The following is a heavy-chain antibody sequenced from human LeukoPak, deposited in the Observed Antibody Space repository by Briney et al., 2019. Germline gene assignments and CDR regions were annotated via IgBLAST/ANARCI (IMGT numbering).Heavy chain of an antibody. V-gene: IGHV5-51*01. CDR2: IYPGDSDT. D-gene: IGHD3-22*01. CDR3: ARRLYYYDSSGYFLGWFDP. J-gene: IGHJ5*02. CDR1: GYNFTDYW. Sequence: GESRKISCKGSGYNFTDYWSGWVREMPGKGLEWMGIIYPGDSDTRVRPSFPGQVTTTVDQPRHSAYLQRTSLKASDSAMYYCARRLYYYDSSGYFLGWFDPWGQGTLVTVSS.